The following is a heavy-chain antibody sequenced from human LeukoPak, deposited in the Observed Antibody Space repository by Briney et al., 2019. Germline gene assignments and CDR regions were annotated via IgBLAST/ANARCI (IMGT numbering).Heavy chain of an antibody. CDR2: INPSGGST. D-gene: IGHD4-17*01. J-gene: IGHJ3*02. Sequence: GASVKVSCKASGYTFTSYYMHWVRQAPGQGLEWMGIINPSGGSTSYAQKFQGRVTMTRDMSTSTVYMELSSLRSEDTAVYYCARGLLKDYGDPTLHAFDIWGQGTMVTVSS. CDR3: ARGLLKDYGDPTLHAFDI. V-gene: IGHV1-46*01. CDR1: GYTFTSYY.